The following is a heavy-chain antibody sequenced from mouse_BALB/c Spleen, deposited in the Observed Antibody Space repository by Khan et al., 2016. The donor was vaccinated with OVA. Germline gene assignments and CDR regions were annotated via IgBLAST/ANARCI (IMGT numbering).Heavy chain of an antibody. D-gene: IGHD1-2*01. CDR1: GYTFTSYT. V-gene: IGHV1-4*01. CDR2: INPSNGYT. J-gene: IGHJ3*01. Sequence: QVQLKQSGAELARPGASVKMSCKASGYTFTSYTIHWIKLRPGQGLEWIGFINPSNGYTNYNHKFKDKATLTADKSSPIVYMHLSSLTSDHSSFYNCVRDGADHWNDGWFAYWGQGTRGTGSA. CDR3: VRDGADHWNDGWFAY.